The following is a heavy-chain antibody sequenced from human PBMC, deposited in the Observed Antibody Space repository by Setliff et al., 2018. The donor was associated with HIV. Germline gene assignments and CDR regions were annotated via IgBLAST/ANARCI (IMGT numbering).Heavy chain of an antibody. CDR1: GFNFNTDW. Sequence: GESLKISCQGSGFNFNTDWIGWVRQMPGKGLEWMGIIYLSDSDTRYSRSFQDQVTISVDQSITTAYLQWSSLKASDTAMYYCATSPGTYSDSSASYFDYWGQGTLVTVSS. J-gene: IGHJ4*02. CDR3: ATSPGTYSDSSASYFDY. D-gene: IGHD6-6*01. V-gene: IGHV5-51*01. CDR2: IYLSDSDT.